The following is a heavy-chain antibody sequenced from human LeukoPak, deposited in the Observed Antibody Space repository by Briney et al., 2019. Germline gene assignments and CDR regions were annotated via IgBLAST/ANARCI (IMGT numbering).Heavy chain of an antibody. CDR1: GFTFSSFG. Sequence: GGSLRLSCAASGFTFSSFGMSWVRQAPGKGLEWVSSITGSGADTYYADSVRGRFTISRDHSKNTLYLQMNSLRAEDTAVYYCAKDPSYYDILTGYYFSYYFDYWGQGTLVTVSS. V-gene: IGHV3-23*01. CDR3: AKDPSYYDILTGYYFSYYFDY. D-gene: IGHD3-9*01. J-gene: IGHJ4*02. CDR2: ITGSGADT.